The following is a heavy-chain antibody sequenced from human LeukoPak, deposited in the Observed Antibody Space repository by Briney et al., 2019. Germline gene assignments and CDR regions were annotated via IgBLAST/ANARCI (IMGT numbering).Heavy chain of an antibody. Sequence: PGRSLRLSSVASGFTFSRYGMHWVRQAPGRGLEWVAVISYDGSNKYYADSVKGRFTISRDNSKNTLYLQMNSLRGEDTAVYYCAKLGTTSVTTGYWGQGTLVTVSS. CDR2: ISYDGSNK. CDR1: GFTFSRYG. CDR3: AKLGTTSVTTGY. D-gene: IGHD4-17*01. J-gene: IGHJ4*02. V-gene: IGHV3-30*18.